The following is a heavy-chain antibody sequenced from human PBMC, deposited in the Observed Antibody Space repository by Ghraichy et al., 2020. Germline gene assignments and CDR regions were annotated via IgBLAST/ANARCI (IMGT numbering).Heavy chain of an antibody. J-gene: IGHJ2*01. CDR2: IYYSGNT. V-gene: IGHV4-59*01. Sequence: GSLRLSCTVSDGFISIDYWSWIRQPPGKGLEWIGYIYYSGNTDYNPSLESRVTISVDASKNQFSLKLTSVTAADTAVYYCARDPQRRHFDLWGRGTLVTVSS. D-gene: IGHD6-25*01. CDR1: DGFISIDY. CDR3: ARDPQRRHFDL.